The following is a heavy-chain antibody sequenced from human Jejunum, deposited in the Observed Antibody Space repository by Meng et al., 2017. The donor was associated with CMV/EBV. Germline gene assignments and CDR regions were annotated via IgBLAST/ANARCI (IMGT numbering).Heavy chain of an antibody. J-gene: IGHJ5*02. CDR3: AREPPYVPADS. V-gene: IGHV4-34*02. Sequence: QVTLKQWGAGLLKTSETLSLTCTVSGGSFIGYYGSWIRQPPGKGLEWIAEISHSGITNYNPSLKSRVTISIDTSNNQFSLNLRSVTAADTAVYFCAREPPYVPADSWGQGTLVTVSS. CDR1: GGSFIGYY. CDR2: ISHSGIT. D-gene: IGHD3-10*02.